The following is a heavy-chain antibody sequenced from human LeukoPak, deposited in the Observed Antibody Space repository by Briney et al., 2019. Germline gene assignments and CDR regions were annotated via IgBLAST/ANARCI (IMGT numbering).Heavy chain of an antibody. Sequence: GGSLRLSCAASGFTFSSYWMSWVRQAPGKGLEWVANIKQDGSEKYYVDSVKGRFTISRDNAKNSLYMQMNSLRAEDTAVYYCAREGGSGSYRGYYYYYGMDVWGQGTTVTVSS. CDR1: GFTFSSYW. CDR3: AREGGSGSYRGYYYYYGMDV. J-gene: IGHJ6*02. D-gene: IGHD3-10*01. V-gene: IGHV3-7*01. CDR2: IKQDGSEK.